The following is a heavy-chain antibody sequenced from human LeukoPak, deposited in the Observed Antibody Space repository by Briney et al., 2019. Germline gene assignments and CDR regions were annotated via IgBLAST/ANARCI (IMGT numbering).Heavy chain of an antibody. D-gene: IGHD3-10*01. J-gene: IGHJ5*02. CDR1: GYTLTELS. CDR2: FDPEDSET. CDR3: ATRIFMVRGVRHPTLNWFDP. Sequence: ASVKVSCKVSGYTLTELSMHWVRQAPGKGLEWMGGFDPEDSETIYAQKFQRRVTMTEYTSTDTAYMELSSLRPEDTAVYYCATRIFMVRGVRHPTLNWFDPWGQGTLVTVSS. V-gene: IGHV1-24*01.